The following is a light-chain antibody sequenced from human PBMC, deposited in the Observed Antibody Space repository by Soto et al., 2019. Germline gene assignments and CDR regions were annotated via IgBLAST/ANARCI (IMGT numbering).Light chain of an antibody. Sequence: QSVLTQQPSAYGTPGQRVTISCSGSSYNLGSNTVNWYQQLPGTAPKLLIYSNNQRPSGVPDRFSGSKSGTSASLAISGLQSEDEADYYCAAWDDSLNGPVFGGGTKVTVL. J-gene: IGLJ2*01. CDR3: AAWDDSLNGPV. CDR2: SNN. CDR1: SYNLGSNT. V-gene: IGLV1-44*01.